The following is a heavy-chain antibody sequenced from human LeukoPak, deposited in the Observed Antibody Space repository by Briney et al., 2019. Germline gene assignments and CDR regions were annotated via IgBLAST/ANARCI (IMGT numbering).Heavy chain of an antibody. V-gene: IGHV3-53*01. Sequence: GGSLRLSCAASGFTVSNNYMSWVRQAPGKKLEWVSDIYSDGTTFYADSVKGRFTISRDNSKNTLYLQMNSLRAEDTAVYHCARQRSAVGAFDIWGQGTMVTVSS. D-gene: IGHD6-25*01. J-gene: IGHJ3*02. CDR1: GFTVSNNY. CDR3: ARQRSAVGAFDI. CDR2: IYSDGTT.